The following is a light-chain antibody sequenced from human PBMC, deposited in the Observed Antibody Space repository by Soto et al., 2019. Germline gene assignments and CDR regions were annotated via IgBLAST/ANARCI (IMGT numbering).Light chain of an antibody. CDR3: SSYTTSNTRQIV. Sequence: QSVLTQPASVSGSPGQSITISCTGTSSDVGGYNYVSWYQHQPGKAPKLIIYDVTNRPSGVSNPFSGSKSGNTASLTISGLQPEDEADYYCSSYTTSNTRQIVLGTGTKVTVL. CDR2: DVT. V-gene: IGLV2-14*03. J-gene: IGLJ1*01. CDR1: SSDVGGYNY.